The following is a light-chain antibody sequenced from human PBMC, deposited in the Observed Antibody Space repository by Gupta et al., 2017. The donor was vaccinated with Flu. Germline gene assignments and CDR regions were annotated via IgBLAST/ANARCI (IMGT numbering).Light chain of an antibody. V-gene: IGLV3-25*02. Sequence: SYELTQPPSVSVSPGQTAKITCSGDALPKQYAYWYQQKLGQAPVLVIYKDSERPSGIPERFSGSSSGATVTLTISGIQAEDEADYYCQSADSSGSWVFGGGTKVTVL. CDR1: ALPKQY. J-gene: IGLJ3*02. CDR2: KDS. CDR3: QSADSSGSWV.